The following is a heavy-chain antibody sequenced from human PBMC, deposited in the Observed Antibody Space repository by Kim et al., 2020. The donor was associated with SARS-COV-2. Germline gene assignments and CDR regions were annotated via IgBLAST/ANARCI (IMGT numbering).Heavy chain of an antibody. CDR2: IDTYSGDT. Sequence: ASVKVSCKASGYTFTNYCLNWVRQAPGQGLECMGWIDTYSGDTNYSQNLQGRLTMTADSPTSTAYMELRSLRSDDTAMYYCARDKVHALYYWGEGSLVTVSS. CDR3: ARDKVHALYY. J-gene: IGHJ4*02. CDR1: GYTFTNYC. V-gene: IGHV1-18*01. D-gene: IGHD3-16*01.